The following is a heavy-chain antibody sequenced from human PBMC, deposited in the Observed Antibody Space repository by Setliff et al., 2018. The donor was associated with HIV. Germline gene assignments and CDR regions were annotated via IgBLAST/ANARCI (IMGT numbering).Heavy chain of an antibody. V-gene: IGHV1-18*01. D-gene: IGHD2-2*01. CDR1: GYTFTSYG. CDR2: LSVYNGNT. CDR3: ARGTTPLGWFDP. Sequence: ASVKVSCKASGYTFTSYGISWVRQAPGHGLEWMGWLSVYNGNTNYAQKLQGRVTMTTDTSTSTAYIDLRSLGSDDTAVYYCARGTTPLGWFDPWGQGTLVTVSS. J-gene: IGHJ5*02.